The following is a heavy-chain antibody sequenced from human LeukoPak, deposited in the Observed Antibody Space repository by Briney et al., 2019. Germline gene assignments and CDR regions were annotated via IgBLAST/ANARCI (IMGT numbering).Heavy chain of an antibody. CDR2: IYYSGST. D-gene: IGHD3-22*01. CDR3: AREGAYDSSGYYPEGNAFDI. Sequence: SETLSLTCTVSGGSISSYYWSWIRQPPGKGLEWIGYIYYSGSTNYNPSLKSRVTISVDTSKNQFSLKLSSVTAADTAVYYCAREGAYDSSGYYPEGNAFDIWGQGTMVTVSS. J-gene: IGHJ3*02. V-gene: IGHV4-59*12. CDR1: GGSISSYY.